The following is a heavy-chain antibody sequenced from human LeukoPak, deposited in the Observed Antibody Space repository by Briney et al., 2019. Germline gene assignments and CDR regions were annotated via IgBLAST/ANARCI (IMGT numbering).Heavy chain of an antibody. D-gene: IGHD3-16*01. V-gene: IGHV4-59*01. J-gene: IGHJ5*02. Sequence: SETLSLTCIVSGGSISIYYWNWLRQPPGKGLEWIGYIYNSGSTDYNPSLKRRVTISADTSKNQFSLKLTSVTAADTAVYYCARDRELGSWGQGILVTVSS. CDR1: GGSISIYY. CDR3: ARDRELGS. CDR2: IYNSGST.